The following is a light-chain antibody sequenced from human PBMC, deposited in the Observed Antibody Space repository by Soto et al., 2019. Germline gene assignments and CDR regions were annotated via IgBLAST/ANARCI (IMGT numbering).Light chain of an antibody. CDR2: KAS. CDR3: QQYNSYPP. CDR1: QSISSW. V-gene: IGKV1-5*03. Sequence: DIQMTQSPSTLSASVGDRVTITCRASQSISSWLAWYQQKPGKAPKLLIYKASNLESGVPSRFSGSGSGTEFTLTISSLQPDHFATYYCQQYNSYPPFGQGTKVEIK. J-gene: IGKJ1*01.